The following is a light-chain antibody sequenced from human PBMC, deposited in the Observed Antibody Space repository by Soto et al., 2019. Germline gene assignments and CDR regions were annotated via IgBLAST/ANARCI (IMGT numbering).Light chain of an antibody. V-gene: IGLV1-40*01. J-gene: IGLJ2*01. CDR3: QSYDSSLSGSVV. CDR2: GNS. Sequence: QSVLTQPPSVSGAPGQRVTISCTGSSSNIGAGYDVNWYQQLPGTAPKLLIYGNSNRPSGVPDRFSGSKSGTSASLAITGLKAEDEADYYCQSYDSSLSGSVVFGGGTKLTVL. CDR1: SSNIGAGYD.